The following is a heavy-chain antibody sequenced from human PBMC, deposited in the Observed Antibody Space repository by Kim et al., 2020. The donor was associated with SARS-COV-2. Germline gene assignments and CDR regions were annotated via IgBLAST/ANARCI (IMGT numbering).Heavy chain of an antibody. CDR3: AKEAHCSGGSCTLPWFDY. V-gene: IGHV3-43*01. Sequence: KGRFTISRDNSNNSLYLQMNSLRTEDTALYYCAKEAHCSGGSCTLPWFDYWGQGTLVTVSS. D-gene: IGHD2-15*01. J-gene: IGHJ4*02.